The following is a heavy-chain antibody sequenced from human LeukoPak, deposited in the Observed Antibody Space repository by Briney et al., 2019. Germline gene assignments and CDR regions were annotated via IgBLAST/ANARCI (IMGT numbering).Heavy chain of an antibody. V-gene: IGHV3-30*18. CDR2: ISYDGSNK. CDR1: GFTFSSYG. J-gene: IGHJ4*02. Sequence: GRSLRLSCAASGFTFSSYGMHWVRQAPGKGLEWVAVISYDGSNKYYADSVKGRFTISRDNSKNTLFLEMNSLRAEDTALYYCAKVIRGADSSGWYGPSDCWGQGTLVTVSS. CDR3: AKVIRGADSSGWYGPSDC. D-gene: IGHD6-19*01.